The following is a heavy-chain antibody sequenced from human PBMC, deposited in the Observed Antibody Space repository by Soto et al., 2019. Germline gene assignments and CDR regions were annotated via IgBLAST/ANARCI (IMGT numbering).Heavy chain of an antibody. CDR3: ALALGPTTGLDY. Sequence: SETLSLTCSVSGASTVSHYHWTWIRQPPGKGLEWMGYIFNSGTTFYNPSLTSRLSISMDTSGNHFSLELRSVTAADTAIYYCALALGPTTGLDYWGQGTLVTVSS. D-gene: IGHD1-26*01. CDR2: IFNSGTT. J-gene: IGHJ4*02. V-gene: IGHV4-31*02. CDR1: GASTVSHYH.